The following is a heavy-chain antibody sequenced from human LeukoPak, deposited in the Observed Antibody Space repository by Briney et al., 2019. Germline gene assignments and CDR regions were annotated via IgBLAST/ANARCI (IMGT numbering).Heavy chain of an antibody. D-gene: IGHD3-10*01. Sequence: ASVKVSCKASGYTFTGYYMHWVRQAPGQGLEWMGWINPNSGGTNYAQKFQGRVTMTGDTSISTAYMELSRLRSDDTAVYYCARAFRGFGELYDYWGQGTLVTVSS. J-gene: IGHJ4*02. CDR3: ARAFRGFGELYDY. CDR2: INPNSGGT. CDR1: GYTFTGYY. V-gene: IGHV1-2*02.